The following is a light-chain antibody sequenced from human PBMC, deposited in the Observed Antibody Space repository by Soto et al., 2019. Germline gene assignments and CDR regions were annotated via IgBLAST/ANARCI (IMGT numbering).Light chain of an antibody. V-gene: IGLV1-47*01. J-gene: IGLJ1*01. Sequence: QSVLTQPPSASGTPGQRVTIPCSGSSSNIGSNYVCWYQQLPGTAPKLLIYRDNQRPSGVPDRFSGSKSGTSASLAISGLRSEDEADYYCAAWDDSLSGRYVFGTGTKLTVL. CDR3: AAWDDSLSGRYV. CDR1: SSNIGSNY. CDR2: RDN.